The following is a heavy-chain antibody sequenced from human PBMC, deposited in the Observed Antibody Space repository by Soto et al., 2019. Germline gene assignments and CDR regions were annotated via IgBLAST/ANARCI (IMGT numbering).Heavy chain of an antibody. J-gene: IGHJ5*02. CDR3: ARDYGGNPGSFDP. Sequence: SVKVSCKASGGTFSSYAISWVRQAPGQGLEWMGGIIPIFGTANYAQKFQGRVTITADKSTSTAYMELSSLRSEDTAVYYCARDYGGNPGSFDPWGQGXLVTVSS. CDR2: IIPIFGTA. V-gene: IGHV1-69*06. D-gene: IGHD4-17*01. CDR1: GGTFSSYA.